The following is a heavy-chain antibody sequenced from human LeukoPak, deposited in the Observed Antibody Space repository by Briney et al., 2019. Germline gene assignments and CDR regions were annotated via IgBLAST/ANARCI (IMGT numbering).Heavy chain of an antibody. D-gene: IGHD3-16*01. CDR1: GGSISSGDYY. CDR3: AETRRGAYNWFDP. Sequence: PSETLSLTCTVSGGSISSGDYYWSWIRQPPGKGLEWIGYIYYSGSTYYNPSLKSRVTISVDTSKNQFSLKLSSVTAADTAVYYCAETRRGAYNWFDPWGQGTLVTVSS. V-gene: IGHV4-30-4*02. J-gene: IGHJ5*02. CDR2: IYYSGST.